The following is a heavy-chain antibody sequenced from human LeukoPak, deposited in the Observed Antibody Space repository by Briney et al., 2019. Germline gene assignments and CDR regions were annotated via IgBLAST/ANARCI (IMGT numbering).Heavy chain of an antibody. CDR1: GGSISSGGYY. Sequence: SETLSLTCTVSGGSISSGGYYWSWIRQPPGKGLEWIGYIYHSGSTYYNPSLKSRVTISVDTSKNQFSLRLNSVTAADTAVYYCARDPGLNWNYRLGWFDPWGQGTLVTVSS. D-gene: IGHD1-7*01. CDR3: ARDPGLNWNYRLGWFDP. V-gene: IGHV4-30-2*01. J-gene: IGHJ5*02. CDR2: IYHSGST.